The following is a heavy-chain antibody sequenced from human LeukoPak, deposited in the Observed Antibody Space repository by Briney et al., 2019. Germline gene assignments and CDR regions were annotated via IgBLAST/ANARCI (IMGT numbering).Heavy chain of an antibody. CDR1: GFTFSSYA. CDR3: AKATGYLL. CDR2: ISNSDGGT. V-gene: IGHV3-23*01. Sequence: GGSLRLSCAASGFTFSSYAMSWVRQAPGKGLEWVSTISNSDGGTYYADSVKGRFSISRDNSENTLYLQMNSLRAEDTAVYYCAKATGYLLWGQGTLVTVSS. J-gene: IGHJ4*02. D-gene: IGHD1-14*01.